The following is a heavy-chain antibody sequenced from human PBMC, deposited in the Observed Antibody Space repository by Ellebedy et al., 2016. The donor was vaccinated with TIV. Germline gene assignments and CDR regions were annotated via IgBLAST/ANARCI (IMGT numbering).Heavy chain of an antibody. D-gene: IGHD1-26*01. V-gene: IGHV1-69*13. CDR3: AREGSGSYGYYYYGMDV. CDR2: IIPIFGTA. Sequence: SVKVSXKASGGTFSSYAISWVRQAPGQGLEWMGGIIPIFGTANYAQKFQGRVTITADESTSTAYMELSSLRSEDTAVYHCAREGSGSYGYYYYGMDVWGQGTTVTVSS. CDR1: GGTFSSYA. J-gene: IGHJ6*02.